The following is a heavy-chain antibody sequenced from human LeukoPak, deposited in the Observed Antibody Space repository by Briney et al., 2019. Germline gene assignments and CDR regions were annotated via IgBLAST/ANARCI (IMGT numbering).Heavy chain of an antibody. V-gene: IGHV4-34*01. CDR1: GGSFSGYY. Sequence: SETLSLTCAVYGGSFSGYYWSWIRQPPGKGLEWIGEINHSGSTNYNPSLKSRVTISVDTSKNQFSLKLSSVTAADTAVYYCARDKGLEFFDYWGQGTLVTVSS. J-gene: IGHJ4*02. CDR3: ARDKGLEFFDY. CDR2: INHSGST. D-gene: IGHD3-10*01.